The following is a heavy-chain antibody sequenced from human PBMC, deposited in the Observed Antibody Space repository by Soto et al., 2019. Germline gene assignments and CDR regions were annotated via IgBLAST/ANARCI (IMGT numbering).Heavy chain of an antibody. V-gene: IGHV3-30-3*01. CDR3: ARQGVVSSDYYFDY. CDR2: ISYDGSNK. CDR1: GFTFSSYA. J-gene: IGHJ4*02. Sequence: GGSLRLSCAASGFTFSSYAMHWVRQAPGKGLEWVAVISYDGSNKYYADSVKGRFTISRDNSKNTLYLQMNSLRAEDTAVYYCARQGVVSSDYYFDYWGQGTLVTVSS. D-gene: IGHD6-19*01.